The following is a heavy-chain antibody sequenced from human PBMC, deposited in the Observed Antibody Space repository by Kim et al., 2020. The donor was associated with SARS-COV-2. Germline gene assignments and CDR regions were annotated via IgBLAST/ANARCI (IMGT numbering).Heavy chain of an antibody. CDR3: ARDGDNWNSHGDYYYYYGMDV. CDR2: INPNSGGT. V-gene: IGHV1-2*06. J-gene: IGHJ6*02. CDR1: GYTFTGYY. Sequence: ASVKVSCKASGYTFTGYYMHWVRQAPGQGLEWMGRINPNSGGTNYAQKFQGRVTMTRDTSISTAYMELSRLRSDDTAVYYCARDGDNWNSHGDYYYYYGMDVWGQGTTVTVSS. D-gene: IGHD1-7*01.